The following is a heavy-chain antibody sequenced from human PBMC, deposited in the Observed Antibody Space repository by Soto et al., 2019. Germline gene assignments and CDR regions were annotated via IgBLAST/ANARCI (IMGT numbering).Heavy chain of an antibody. CDR1: GGSISRSNW. CDR3: ARDFAYFDS. J-gene: IGHJ4*02. CDR2: IYHGGST. V-gene: IGHV4-4*02. D-gene: IGHD3-3*01. Sequence: SETLSLTCAVSGGSISRSNWWSWVRQSPGKGLEWIGEIYHGGSTNYNPSLKSRVTISVDKSKNQFSLKLSSLTAADTAVYFCARDFAYFDSWGQGTLVTVSS.